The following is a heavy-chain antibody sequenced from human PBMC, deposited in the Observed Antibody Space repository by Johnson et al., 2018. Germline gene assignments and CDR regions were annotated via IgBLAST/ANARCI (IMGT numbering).Heavy chain of an antibody. CDR2: IIPIFGTA. Sequence: VQLVESGAEVKKPGSSVKVSCKASGGTFSSYAISWVRQAPGQGLEWMGGIIPIFGTANYAQKFQGRVTITADESTSTAYMELGSRRSEDKAVYYWARGNGYYDSSGLLMDVWGQGTTVTVSS. D-gene: IGHD3-22*01. J-gene: IGHJ6*02. CDR1: GGTFSSYA. V-gene: IGHV1-69*01. CDR3: ARGNGYYDSSGLLMDV.